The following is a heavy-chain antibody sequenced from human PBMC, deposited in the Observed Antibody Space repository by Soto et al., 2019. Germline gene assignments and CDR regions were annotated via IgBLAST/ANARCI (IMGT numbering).Heavy chain of an antibody. CDR3: ARHGVGGNSYLPYFYYGVDV. Sequence: GESLKTPCQGSGYSFVDYWIGWVRRMPGKGLEGMGIVFPGESRTTYSPSFQGHVTISADNTINTAYLQWTSLKASDTAIYYCARHGVGGNSYLPYFYYGVDVWGPGTTVTVSS. D-gene: IGHD2-15*01. CDR1: GYSFVDYW. CDR2: VFPGESRT. V-gene: IGHV5-51*01. J-gene: IGHJ6*02.